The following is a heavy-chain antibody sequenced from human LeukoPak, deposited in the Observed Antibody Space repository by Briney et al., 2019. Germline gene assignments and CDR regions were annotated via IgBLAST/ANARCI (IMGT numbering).Heavy chain of an antibody. Sequence: SETLSLTCTVSGGSISSYYWSWIRQPPGKGLEWIGYIYYSGCTNYNPSLKSRVTISVDTSKNQFSLKLSSVTAADTAVYYCARDRALWFGDYGMDVWGQGTTVTVSS. J-gene: IGHJ6*02. D-gene: IGHD3-10*01. CDR2: IYYSGCT. CDR3: ARDRALWFGDYGMDV. V-gene: IGHV4-59*01. CDR1: GGSISSYY.